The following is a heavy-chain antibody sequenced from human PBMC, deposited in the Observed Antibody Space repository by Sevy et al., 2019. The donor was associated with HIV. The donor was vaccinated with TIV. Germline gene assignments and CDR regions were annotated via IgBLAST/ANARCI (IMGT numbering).Heavy chain of an antibody. CDR1: GYTVTEFA. Sequence: ASVKVSCKVSGYTVTEFAMHWVRQAPGKGLEWMGTFDPEDDETIYTQKIQGRVTLTADTSTDTGYMELSSLKSEDTAVYYCATTKHYLANSRSPFDQWGEGTLVTVSS. J-gene: IGHJ4*02. CDR3: ATTKHYLANSRSPFDQ. CDR2: FDPEDDET. D-gene: IGHD3-3*02. V-gene: IGHV1-24*01.